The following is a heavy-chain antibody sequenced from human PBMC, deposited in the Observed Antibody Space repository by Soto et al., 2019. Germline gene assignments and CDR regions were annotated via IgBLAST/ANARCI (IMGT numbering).Heavy chain of an antibody. Sequence: GGSLRLSCAASGFTFSSYWMSWVRQAPGKGLEWVANIKQDGSEKYYVDSVKGRFTISRDNAKDSLYLQMNSLRAEDTAVYYCARDRRDGYNPYFDYWGQGTLVTV. J-gene: IGHJ4*02. CDR3: ARDRRDGYNPYFDY. CDR2: IKQDGSEK. D-gene: IGHD5-12*01. CDR1: GFTFSSYW. V-gene: IGHV3-7*05.